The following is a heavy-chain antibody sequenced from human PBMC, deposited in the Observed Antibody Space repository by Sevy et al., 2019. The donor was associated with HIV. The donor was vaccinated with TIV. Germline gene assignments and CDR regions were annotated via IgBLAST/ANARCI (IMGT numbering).Heavy chain of an antibody. CDR1: GGSISSYY. Sequence: SETLSLTCTVSGGSISSYYWSWIRQPPGKGLEWIGYIYYSGSTNYNPSLKSRVTISVDTTKNKFSLKLSPVTAADTAVYYCARVAQDIVSGPPALMFDPWGQGTLVTVSS. V-gene: IGHV4-59*01. CDR2: IYYSGST. D-gene: IGHD2-15*01. J-gene: IGHJ5*02. CDR3: ARVAQDIVSGPPALMFDP.